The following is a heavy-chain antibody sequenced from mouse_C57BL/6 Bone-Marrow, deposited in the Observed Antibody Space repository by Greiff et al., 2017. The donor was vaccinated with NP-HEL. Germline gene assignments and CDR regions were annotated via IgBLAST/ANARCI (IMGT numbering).Heavy chain of an antibody. CDR2: IWSGGST. CDR3: AKMELGPYYDAMDY. J-gene: IGHJ4*01. Sequence: VQLQQSGPGLVQPSQSLSITCTVSGFSLTSYGVHWVRQPPGKGLEWLGVIWSGGSTDYNAAFISRLSISKDNSKSQVFFKMNSLQADDTAIYYCAKMELGPYYDAMDYWGQGTSVTVSS. CDR1: GFSLTSYG. V-gene: IGHV2-4*01. D-gene: IGHD4-1*01.